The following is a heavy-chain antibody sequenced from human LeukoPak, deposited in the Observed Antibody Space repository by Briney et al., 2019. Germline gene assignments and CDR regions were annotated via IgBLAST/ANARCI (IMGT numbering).Heavy chain of an antibody. CDR1: GGSMSPYH. CDR2: IYYSGST. Sequence: SETLSLTCTVSGGSMSPYHWGWIRQPPGKGLEWTGYIYYSGSTNYNPSLKSRVTISVDTSKNQFSLKLSSVTAADTAVYYCARDGYNFFDYWGQGTLVTVSS. D-gene: IGHD5-24*01. CDR3: ARDGYNFFDY. V-gene: IGHV4-59*12. J-gene: IGHJ4*02.